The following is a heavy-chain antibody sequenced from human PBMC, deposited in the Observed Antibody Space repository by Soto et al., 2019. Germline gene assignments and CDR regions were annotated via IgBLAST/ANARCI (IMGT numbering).Heavy chain of an antibody. CDR1: GFTFSSYS. Sequence: GGSLRLSCAASGFTFSSYSMNWVRQAPGKGLEWVSYISSSSSTIYYADSVKGRFTISRDNAKNSLYLQMNSLRDEDTAVYYCARVGTTYDILTGYYSDFDYWGQGTLVTVSS. CDR2: ISSSSSTI. J-gene: IGHJ4*02. D-gene: IGHD3-9*01. V-gene: IGHV3-48*02. CDR3: ARVGTTYDILTGYYSDFDY.